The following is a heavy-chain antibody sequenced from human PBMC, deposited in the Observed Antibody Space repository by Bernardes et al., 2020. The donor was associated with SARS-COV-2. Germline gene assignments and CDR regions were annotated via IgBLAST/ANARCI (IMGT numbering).Heavy chain of an antibody. Sequence: ASVKVSCKASGYTFTDYYIHWVRQAPGQGLEWVGWINPNSGGTTYAQKFQDRVTMTRDTSISTVYMELSRLRSDDTAVYYCARDGEYRTSGIDYWGQGPLVTVSS. J-gene: IGHJ4*02. D-gene: IGHD2-8*01. V-gene: IGHV1-2*02. CDR3: ARDGEYRTSGIDY. CDR1: GYTFTDYY. CDR2: INPNSGGT.